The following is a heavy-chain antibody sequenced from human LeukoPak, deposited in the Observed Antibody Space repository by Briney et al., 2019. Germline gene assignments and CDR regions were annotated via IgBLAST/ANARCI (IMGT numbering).Heavy chain of an antibody. CDR3: ARAPSEIGGYYPEYFRH. D-gene: IGHD3-22*01. V-gene: IGHV3-74*01. Sequence: GGSLRLSCAASGFTFSTYWMHWVRQAPGKGLVWVSRIKSDGSTNYSDSVKGRFTISRDNAKNTVSLQMNSLRPEDTGVYYCARAPSEIGGYYPEYFRHWGQGTLVTVSS. CDR2: IKSDGST. J-gene: IGHJ1*01. CDR1: GFTFSTYW.